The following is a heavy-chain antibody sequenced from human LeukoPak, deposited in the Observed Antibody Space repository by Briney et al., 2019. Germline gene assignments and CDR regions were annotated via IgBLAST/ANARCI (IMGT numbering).Heavy chain of an antibody. J-gene: IGHJ4*02. Sequence: SETLSLTCAVYGGSFSGYYWSWIRQPPGKGLEWIGEINHSGSTNYNPSLKSRVAMSVDTSKNQFSLKLSSVTAADTAVYYCAGRSGQGYFDYWGQGTLVTVSS. CDR1: GGSFSGYY. V-gene: IGHV4-34*01. D-gene: IGHD3-10*01. CDR2: INHSGST. CDR3: AGRSGQGYFDY.